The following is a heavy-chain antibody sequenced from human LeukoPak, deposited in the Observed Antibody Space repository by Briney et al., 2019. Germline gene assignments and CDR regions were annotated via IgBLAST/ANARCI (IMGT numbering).Heavy chain of an antibody. D-gene: IGHD6-13*01. CDR2: INPNSGGT. CDR1: GYTFTSYD. V-gene: IGHV1-2*02. Sequence: ASVKVSCKASGYTFTSYDINWVRQAPGQGLEWMGWINPNSGGTNYAQKFQGRVTMTRDTSISTAYMELSRLRSDDTAVYYCARDGGSSWYGNWFDPWGQGTLVTVSS. J-gene: IGHJ5*02. CDR3: ARDGGSSWYGNWFDP.